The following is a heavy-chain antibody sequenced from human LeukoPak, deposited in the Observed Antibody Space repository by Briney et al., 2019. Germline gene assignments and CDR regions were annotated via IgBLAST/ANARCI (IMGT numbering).Heavy chain of an antibody. CDR2: MYSSGTT. CDR3: ARDSGRRGWFDP. CDR1: GGSISSHY. V-gene: IGHV4-59*11. D-gene: IGHD3-10*01. Sequence: SETLSRTCSVSGGSISSHYWNWIRQSPGKGLEWIGHMYSSGTTNYNPSLKSRVSISLDTSKNQVSLKLNSVTAADTAVYYCARDSGRRGWFDPWGQGTLVTVSS. J-gene: IGHJ5*02.